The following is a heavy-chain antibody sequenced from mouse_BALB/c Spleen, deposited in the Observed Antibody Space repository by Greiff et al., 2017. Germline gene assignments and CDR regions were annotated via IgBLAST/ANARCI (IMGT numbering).Heavy chain of an antibody. D-gene: IGHD2-1*01. J-gene: IGHJ3*01. CDR3: ARGGDGNPFAY. CDR2: IDPENGNT. Sequence: EVQLQQSGAELVRPGALVKLSCKASGFNIKDYYMHWVKQRPEQGLEWIGWIDPENGNTIYDPKFQGKASITADTSSNTAYLQLSSLTSEDTAVYYCARGGDGNPFAYWGQGTLVTVSA. V-gene: IGHV14-1*02. CDR1: GFNIKDYY.